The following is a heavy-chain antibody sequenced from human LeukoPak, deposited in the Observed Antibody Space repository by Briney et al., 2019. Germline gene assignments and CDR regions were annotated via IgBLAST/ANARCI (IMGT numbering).Heavy chain of an antibody. D-gene: IGHD3-3*01. V-gene: IGHV1-2*02. Sequence: ASVKVSCKASGYTFTGYYMHWVRQAPGQGLEWMGWINPNSGGTNYAQKFQGRVTMTRDTSISTAYMELSRLRSDGTAVYYCATSPNDFRSGSDYYYYMDVWGKGTTVTVSS. CDR1: GYTFTGYY. CDR2: INPNSGGT. J-gene: IGHJ6*03. CDR3: ATSPNDFRSGSDYYYYMDV.